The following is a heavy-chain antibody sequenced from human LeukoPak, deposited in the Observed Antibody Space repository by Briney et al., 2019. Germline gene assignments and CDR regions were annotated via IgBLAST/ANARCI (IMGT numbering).Heavy chain of an antibody. CDR1: GFSFSSYS. V-gene: IGHV3-48*04. J-gene: IGHJ3*02. Sequence: GGSLRLSCAASGFSFSSYSMNWVRQAPGKGLKWVSYISSSSTIYYPYSVKGRFTISRDNAKNSLYLQMNSLRAEDTDIYYCARVHLWYGDYGFLDIWGQGTMVTVSS. D-gene: IGHD4-17*01. CDR2: ISSSSTI. CDR3: ARVHLWYGDYGFLDI.